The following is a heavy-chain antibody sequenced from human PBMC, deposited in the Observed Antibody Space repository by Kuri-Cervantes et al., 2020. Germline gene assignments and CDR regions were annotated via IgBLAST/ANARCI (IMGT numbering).Heavy chain of an antibody. CDR3: ARTESLVGATYMDV. J-gene: IGHJ6*03. CDR2: INSDGSST. Sequence: GESLKISCAGSGFTFSSYWMHWVRQAPGKGLVWVSRINSDGSSTSYADSVKGRFTISRDNAKNTLYLQMNSLRVEDTAVYYCARTESLVGATYMDVWGKGTTVTVSS. D-gene: IGHD1-26*01. V-gene: IGHV3-74*01. CDR1: GFTFSSYW.